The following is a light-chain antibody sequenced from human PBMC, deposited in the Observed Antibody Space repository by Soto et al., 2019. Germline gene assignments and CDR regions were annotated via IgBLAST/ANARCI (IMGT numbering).Light chain of an antibody. CDR1: QSVSDN. J-gene: IGKJ5*01. CDR2: GAS. CDR3: QQYNNWPIT. Sequence: EIVMTQSPATLSVSPGERATLSRRASQSVSDNLAWYQQKPGQAPRLFIYGASARATGIPARSSGSGSGTEFTLTISSLQSEDFAVYYCQQYNNWPITFGQGTRLEIK. V-gene: IGKV3-15*01.